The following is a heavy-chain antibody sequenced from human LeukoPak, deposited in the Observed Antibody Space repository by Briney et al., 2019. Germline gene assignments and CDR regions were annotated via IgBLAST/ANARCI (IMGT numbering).Heavy chain of an antibody. V-gene: IGHV3-7*03. J-gene: IGHJ5*02. Sequence: GGSLRLSCAASGFTFSTYALHWVRQAPGKGLEWVANIKQDGSEKYYVDSVKGRFTISRDNAKNSLYLQMNSLRAEDTAVYYCARDQARGCLLPWGQGTLVTVSS. CDR2: IKQDGSEK. D-gene: IGHD6-19*01. CDR1: GFTFSTYA. CDR3: ARDQARGCLLP.